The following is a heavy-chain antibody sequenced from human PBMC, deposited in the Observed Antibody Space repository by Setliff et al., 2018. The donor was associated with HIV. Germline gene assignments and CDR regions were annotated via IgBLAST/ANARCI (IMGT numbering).Heavy chain of an antibody. CDR2: IFSGGST. CDR1: DGAISSWY. Sequence: TLSLTCTVSDGAISSWYWNWIRQPPGKGLEWIGNIFSGGSTQYNPSLESRVTISVDTSKNQFSLKLTSLTAADTAVYYCARRYGTAFDIWGQGTMVTVSS. J-gene: IGHJ3*02. D-gene: IGHD2-8*01. V-gene: IGHV4-4*09. CDR3: ARRYGTAFDI.